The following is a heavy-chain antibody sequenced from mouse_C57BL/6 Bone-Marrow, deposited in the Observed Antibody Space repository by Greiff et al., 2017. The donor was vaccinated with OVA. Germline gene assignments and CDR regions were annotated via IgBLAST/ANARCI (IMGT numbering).Heavy chain of an antibody. CDR1: GFNIKDYY. V-gene: IGHV14-2*01. Sequence: VHVKQSGAELVKPGASVKLSCTASGFNIKDYYMHWVKQRTEQGLEWIGRVDPEDGETKYATKFQGKATITADTSSTTAYLQLSSLTSEDTAVYYCARSAYWGQGTLVTVSA. J-gene: IGHJ3*01. CDR2: VDPEDGET. CDR3: ARSAY.